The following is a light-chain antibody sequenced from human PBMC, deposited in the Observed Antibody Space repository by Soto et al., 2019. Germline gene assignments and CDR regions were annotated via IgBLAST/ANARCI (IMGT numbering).Light chain of an antibody. CDR1: QDIRSS. V-gene: IGKV3-15*01. CDR2: GAS. J-gene: IGKJ4*01. CDR3: QQVSSWPLT. Sequence: EIVMTQSPATLSVSPGERVTLSCRASQDIRSSLAWYQQKPGQAPRLLIYGASIRATGVPATFSGSGSGTEFTLSISSLQSEHLGVYYCQQVSSWPLTFGGGTKVEIK.